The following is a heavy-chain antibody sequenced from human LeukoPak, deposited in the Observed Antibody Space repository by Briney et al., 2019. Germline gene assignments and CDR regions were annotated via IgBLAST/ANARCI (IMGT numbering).Heavy chain of an antibody. CDR2: ISGSGYTT. Sequence: QPGGSLRLSCAASGFTFSSYAMSRVRQAPGKGLEWVSAISGSGYTTNYADSVKGRFTISRDNSKNTLYLQMNSLRAEDTAIYYCAKDVGTSMFDYWGQGTLVTVSS. CDR1: GFTFSSYA. D-gene: IGHD1-26*01. CDR3: AKDVGTSMFDY. J-gene: IGHJ4*02. V-gene: IGHV3-23*01.